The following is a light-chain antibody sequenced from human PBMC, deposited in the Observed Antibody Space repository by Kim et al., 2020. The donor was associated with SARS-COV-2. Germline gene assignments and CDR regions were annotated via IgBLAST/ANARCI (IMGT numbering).Light chain of an antibody. CDR3: NSRDSSGNHLGV. Sequence: SSELTQDPAVSVALGQTVRITCQGDSLRSYYASWXQQKPGQAPLLVIYGKNNLPSGIPDRFSGSSSGNTASLTITGAQAEDEADYYCNSRDSSGNHLGVF. CDR1: SLRSYY. J-gene: IGLJ2*01. CDR2: GKN. V-gene: IGLV3-19*01.